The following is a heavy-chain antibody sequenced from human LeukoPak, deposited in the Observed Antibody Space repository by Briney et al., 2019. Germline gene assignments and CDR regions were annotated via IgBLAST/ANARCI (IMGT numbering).Heavy chain of an antibody. D-gene: IGHD3-10*01. CDR2: IYYSGNT. Sequence: SETLSLTCTVSGVSISSSNSYWGWIRQPPGKGLEWIGSIYYSGNTYYNASLRSQVSISIDTSKNQFSLRLTSVTAADTAVYYCARLRYYGSGSYPMTGNWFDPWGQGTLVTVSS. CDR1: GVSISSSNSY. J-gene: IGHJ5*02. CDR3: ARLRYYGSGSYPMTGNWFDP. V-gene: IGHV4-39*01.